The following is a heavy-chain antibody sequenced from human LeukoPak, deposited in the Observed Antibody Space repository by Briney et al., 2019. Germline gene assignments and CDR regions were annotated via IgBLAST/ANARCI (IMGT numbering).Heavy chain of an antibody. D-gene: IGHD4-17*01. Sequence: PGGSLRLSCAASGFRFSDYSVAWVRQAPGKGLEWVSIISRDGINIYYADSLKGRITISGDNAKNSLSLQVNSLRAEDTAVYYCARGGTSVTRHFDCWGQGTLVTVSS. V-gene: IGHV3-21*01. J-gene: IGHJ4*02. CDR1: GFRFSDYS. CDR3: ARGGTSVTRHFDC. CDR2: ISRDGINI.